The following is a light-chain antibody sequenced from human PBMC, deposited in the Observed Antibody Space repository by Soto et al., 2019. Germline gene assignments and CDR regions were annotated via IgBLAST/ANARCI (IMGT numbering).Light chain of an antibody. V-gene: IGLV2-23*02. CDR1: SSDVGSYNF. CDR3: CSYAGGSTFVV. CDR2: GVS. Sequence: QSALTQPASVSGSPGQSITISCTGTSSDVGSYNFVSWYQQHPGRAPKLMIYGVSKRPSGVSNRFSGSKSGNTASLTISGLQAEDEADYYCCSYAGGSTFVVFGGGTKLTVL. J-gene: IGLJ2*01.